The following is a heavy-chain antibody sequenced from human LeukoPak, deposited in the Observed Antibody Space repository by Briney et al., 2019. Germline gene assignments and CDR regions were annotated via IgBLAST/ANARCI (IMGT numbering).Heavy chain of an antibody. J-gene: IGHJ4*02. CDR3: AAKPWTLPIHY. V-gene: IGHV3-23*01. D-gene: IGHD3/OR15-3a*01. Sequence: PGGSLSLXCDASGFTFSNYAVRWVRQVPGREREWVSDITNSRGARYYAVSVEGRFTISKDNSKNTLYLQMNSLRADDTAVYYCAAKPWTLPIHYWGQGTLVTVSS. CDR2: ITNSRGAR. CDR1: GFTFSNYA.